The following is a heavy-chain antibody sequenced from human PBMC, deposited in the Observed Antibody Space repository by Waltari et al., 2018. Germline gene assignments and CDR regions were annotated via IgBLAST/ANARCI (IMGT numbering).Heavy chain of an antibody. Sequence: EVQLVESGGGLVQPGGSLRLSCAASGFTFSDHYMAWVRQAPGTGLECVALSRNKANSYITEYAASVKGRFTISRDDSKNSLYLQMNSLKTDDTAVYFCARVRYCSGGFCYWTFDSWGQGTLVTVSS. CDR3: ARVRYCSGGFCYWTFDS. CDR1: GFTFSDHY. V-gene: IGHV3-72*01. CDR2: SRNKANSYIT. J-gene: IGHJ4*02. D-gene: IGHD2-15*01.